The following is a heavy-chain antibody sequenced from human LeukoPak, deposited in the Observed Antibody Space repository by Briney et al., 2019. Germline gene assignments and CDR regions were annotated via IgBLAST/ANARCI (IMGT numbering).Heavy chain of an antibody. J-gene: IGHJ5*02. CDR2: ISADGSGT. V-gene: IGHV3-74*01. CDR1: GFTFSRYW. D-gene: IGHD2-15*01. Sequence: GGSLRLSGADSGFTFSRYWMHWVRQTPGKGLVGVSCISADGSGTGYADSVKGRFTISRDNTKSTLYLQMHSLGAEDTAVYYCATAGGDGSRMGFDPWGQGTLVTVSS. CDR3: ATAGGDGSRMGFDP.